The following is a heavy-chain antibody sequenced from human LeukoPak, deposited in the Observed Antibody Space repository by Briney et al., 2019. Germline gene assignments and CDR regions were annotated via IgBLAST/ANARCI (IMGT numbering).Heavy chain of an antibody. CDR3: AREDDYNYPIVDY. V-gene: IGHV3-21*01. CDR2: ISSSSSYI. D-gene: IGHD5-24*01. J-gene: IGHJ4*02. Sequence: PGGSLRLSCAASGFTFSSYSMNWVRQAPGKGLEWVSSISSSSSYIYYADSVKGRFTISRDNAKNSLYLQMNSLRAEDTAVYYCAREDDYNYPIVDYWGQGTLVTVSS. CDR1: GFTFSSYS.